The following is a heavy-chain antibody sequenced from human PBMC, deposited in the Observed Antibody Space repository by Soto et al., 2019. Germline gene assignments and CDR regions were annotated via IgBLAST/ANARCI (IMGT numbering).Heavy chain of an antibody. CDR1: GYTFTNFG. CDR3: AREVNAVDY. D-gene: IGHD2-21*01. V-gene: IGHV1-18*03. CDR2: ISAYNGNT. Sequence: QVQLVQSGAEVKKPGASVKVSCKASGYTFTNFGISWVRQAPGQGLEWMGWISAYNGNTNYAQNFHGRDTMTTDTSTSTADLELWSLRSDDMAVYYCAREVNAVDYWGQGTVFTVSA. J-gene: IGHJ4*02.